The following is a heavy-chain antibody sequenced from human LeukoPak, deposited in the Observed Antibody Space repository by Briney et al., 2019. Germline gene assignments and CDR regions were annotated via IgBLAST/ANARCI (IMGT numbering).Heavy chain of an antibody. V-gene: IGHV3-33*01. CDR1: GFTFSSYG. CDR3: ARDYGWARDI. D-gene: IGHD3-10*01. Sequence: GGSLRLSCAASGFTFSSYGMHWVRQAPGKGLEWVAVIWYDGSNKYYADSVKGRFTVSRDNAKNSLYLQMNSLRVDDTAVYYCARDYGWARDIWGQGTMVTVSS. CDR2: IWYDGSNK. J-gene: IGHJ3*02.